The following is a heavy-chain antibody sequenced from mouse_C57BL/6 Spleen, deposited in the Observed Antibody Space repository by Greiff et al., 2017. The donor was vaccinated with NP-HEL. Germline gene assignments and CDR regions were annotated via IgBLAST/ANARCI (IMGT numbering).Heavy chain of an antibody. CDR3: ARELGPGYYFDY. V-gene: IGHV1-4*01. J-gene: IGHJ2*01. Sequence: VQLQESGAELARPGASVKMSCKASGYTFTSYTMHWVKQRPGQGLEWIGYINPSSGYTKYNQKFKDKATLTADKSSSTAYMQLSSLTSEDSAVYYCARELGPGYYFDYWGQGTTLTVSS. D-gene: IGHD4-1*01. CDR2: INPSSGYT. CDR1: GYTFTSYT.